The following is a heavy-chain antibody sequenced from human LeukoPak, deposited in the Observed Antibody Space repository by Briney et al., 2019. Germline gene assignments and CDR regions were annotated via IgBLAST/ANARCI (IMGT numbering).Heavy chain of an antibody. CDR1: GYTFTKYG. Sequence: ASVKVSCKASGYTFTKYGITWVRQATGQGLEWMGWMNPNSGNTGYAQKFQGRVTITRNTSISTAYMELSSLRSEDTAVYYCARGRSIVVVPAAPNWFDPWGQGTLVTVSS. V-gene: IGHV1-8*03. J-gene: IGHJ5*02. CDR3: ARGRSIVVVPAAPNWFDP. CDR2: MNPNSGNT. D-gene: IGHD2-2*01.